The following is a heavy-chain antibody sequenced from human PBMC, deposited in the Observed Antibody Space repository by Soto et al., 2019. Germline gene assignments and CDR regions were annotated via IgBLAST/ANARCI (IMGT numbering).Heavy chain of an antibody. CDR1: GYTFTSYY. D-gene: IGHD3-22*01. Sequence: QVQLVQSGAEVKKPGASVKISCKASGYTFTSYYMHWVRQAPGQGLEWMGIINPSGGTTRYEQKFQGRVTAQSDTSTSTVYMELSSLRFDDMAVYYWASYYDSSVSDYWYFDLRGRGTLVTVSS. CDR2: INPSGGTT. V-gene: IGHV1-46*01. J-gene: IGHJ2*01. CDR3: ASYYDSSVSDYWYFDL.